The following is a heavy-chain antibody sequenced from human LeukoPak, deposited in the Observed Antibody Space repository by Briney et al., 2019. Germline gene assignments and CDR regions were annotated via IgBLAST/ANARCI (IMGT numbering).Heavy chain of an antibody. Sequence: GGSLRLSCAVSGFTFSDYYMSWIRQAPGKGLEWVSYISSSGSTIYYADSVKGRFTISRDNAKNSLYLQMNSLRAEDTAVYYCERDPDYGEFSLRYYYMDVWGKGATITVSS. D-gene: IGHD4-17*01. J-gene: IGHJ6*03. CDR3: ERDPDYGEFSLRYYYMDV. CDR2: ISSSGSTI. CDR1: GFTFSDYY. V-gene: IGHV3-11*04.